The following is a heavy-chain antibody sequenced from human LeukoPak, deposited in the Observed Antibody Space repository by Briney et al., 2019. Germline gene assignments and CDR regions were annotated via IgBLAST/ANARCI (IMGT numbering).Heavy chain of an antibody. CDR2: IYHSGTT. CDR3: ARLPSGGTRLDY. CDR1: GGSISSGGYY. J-gene: IGHJ4*02. V-gene: IGHV4-61*08. Sequence: SQTLSLTCTVSGGSISSGGYYWSWIRQPPGKGLEWIGYIYHSGTTNYNPSLKSRVTISVDTSKNQFSLRLTSVTAADTAVYYCARLPSGGTRLDYWGQGTLVTVSS. D-gene: IGHD2-15*01.